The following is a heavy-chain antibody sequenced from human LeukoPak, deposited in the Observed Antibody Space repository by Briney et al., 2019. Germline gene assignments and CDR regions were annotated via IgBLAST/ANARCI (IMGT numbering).Heavy chain of an antibody. CDR1: GFTFSIAW. D-gene: IGHD2-21*02. Sequence: PGGSRRPSCAASGFTFSIAWVSWVRHAPGKGREWVGRIKSKTDGGTTDYAAPVKARFTISRDDSKNTLYLQMNSLKTEDTAVYYCTTPAYCGGDCHYYFDYWGQGTLVTVSS. V-gene: IGHV3-15*01. CDR3: TTPAYCGGDCHYYFDY. CDR2: IKSKTDGGTT. J-gene: IGHJ4*02.